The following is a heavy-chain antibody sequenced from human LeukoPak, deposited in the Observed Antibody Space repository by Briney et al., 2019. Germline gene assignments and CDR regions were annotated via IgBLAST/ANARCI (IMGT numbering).Heavy chain of an antibody. D-gene: IGHD2-8*01. CDR1: GFTFSSFP. Sequence: GGSLRLSCAASGFTFSSFPMSWVRQAPGKGLEWVSVISGGGVSTYYADSVKGRFTISRDNSKNTLYLQMNSLRAEDTAVYYCAKWARYCTNGVCYYFDYWGQGTLVTVSS. CDR3: AKWARYCTNGVCYYFDY. V-gene: IGHV3-23*01. J-gene: IGHJ4*02. CDR2: ISGGGVST.